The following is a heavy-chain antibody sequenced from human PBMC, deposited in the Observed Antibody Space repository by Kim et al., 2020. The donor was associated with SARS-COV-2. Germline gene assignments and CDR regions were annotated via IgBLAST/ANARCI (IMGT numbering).Heavy chain of an antibody. D-gene: IGHD3-10*01. J-gene: IGHJ5*02. V-gene: IGHV1-69*13. Sequence: SVKVSCKASGGTFSSDSITWVRQGPGQGLEWMGEINPIFGPPNYAQKFQGRVSITADESTTTVYMELSSLTSDDPAVYYCARHAGTYFYWFDPWGQGTLVTASS. CDR2: INPIFGPP. CDR1: GGTFSSDS. CDR3: ARHAGTYFYWFDP.